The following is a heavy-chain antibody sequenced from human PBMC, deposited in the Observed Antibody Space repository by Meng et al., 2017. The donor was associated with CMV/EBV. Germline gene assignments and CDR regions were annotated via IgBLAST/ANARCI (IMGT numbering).Heavy chain of an antibody. Sequence: GESLKISCKASGYTFTGYYMHWVRQAPGQGLEWMGWINPNSGGTNYAQKFQGRVTMTRDTSISTAYMELSRLRSDDTAVYYCARDRGKVGYSNWFDPWGQGTLVTVSS. V-gene: IGHV1-2*02. CDR3: ARDRGKVGYSNWFDP. J-gene: IGHJ5*02. CDR2: INPNSGGT. D-gene: IGHD2-15*01. CDR1: GYTFTGYY.